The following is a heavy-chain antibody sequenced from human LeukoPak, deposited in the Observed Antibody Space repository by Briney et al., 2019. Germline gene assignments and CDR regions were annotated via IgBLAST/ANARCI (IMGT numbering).Heavy chain of an antibody. D-gene: IGHD1-1*01. J-gene: IGHJ4*02. CDR1: GYTFTSYD. Sequence: GASVKVSCKASGYTFTSYDINWVRQATGQGLEWMGWMNPNSGNTGYAQKFQGRVTITADKSTSTAYMELSSLRSEDTAVYYCARDPEYGSGNWGQGTLVTVSS. CDR3: ARDPEYGSGN. V-gene: IGHV1-8*01. CDR2: MNPNSGNT.